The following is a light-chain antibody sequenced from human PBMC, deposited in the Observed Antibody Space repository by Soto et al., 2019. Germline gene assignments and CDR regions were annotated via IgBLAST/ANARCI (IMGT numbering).Light chain of an antibody. J-gene: IGKJ4*01. CDR2: DAS. V-gene: IGKV1-5*01. CDR3: QQYNSYSLT. Sequence: DIQMTQSPSSLSASVGDRVTITCRASQSISDCLAWYQQKPGKAPKLLIYDASGLESGVPSRFSGSGSGTEFTLTISSLQPDDFATYYCQQYNSYSLTFGGGTKVEIK. CDR1: QSISDC.